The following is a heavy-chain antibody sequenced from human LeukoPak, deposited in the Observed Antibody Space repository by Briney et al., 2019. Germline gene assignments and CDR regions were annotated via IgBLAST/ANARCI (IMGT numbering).Heavy chain of an antibody. V-gene: IGHV4-31*03. CDR1: GGSISSGGYY. J-gene: IGHJ5*01. CDR2: IYYSGST. CDR3: ARDYGDYPVGRSFDS. D-gene: IGHD4-17*01. Sequence: SQTLSLTCTVSGGSISSGGYYWSWIRQHPGKGLEWIGYIYYSGSTYYNPSLKNRVTISVDTSKNQFSLKLSSVTAADTAVYYCARDYGDYPVGRSFDSWGQGTLVTVSS.